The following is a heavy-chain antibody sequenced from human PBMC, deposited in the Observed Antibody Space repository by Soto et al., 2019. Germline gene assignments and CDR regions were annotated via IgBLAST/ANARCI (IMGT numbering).Heavy chain of an antibody. Sequence: QVVLQESGPGVVKPSDTLSLTCNVSGASLSRYYWSWIRQPPGKGLEWNGRIYATGDTDYNPVLKGRIITSVDMSKKPFSLTLRCMTAADTAIYYFVRDGTKNLRDPVEPWGRGILVTVSS. CDR3: VRDGTKNLRDPVEP. CDR1: GASLSRYY. CDR2: IYATGDT. V-gene: IGHV4-4*07. J-gene: IGHJ5*02. D-gene: IGHD1-26*01.